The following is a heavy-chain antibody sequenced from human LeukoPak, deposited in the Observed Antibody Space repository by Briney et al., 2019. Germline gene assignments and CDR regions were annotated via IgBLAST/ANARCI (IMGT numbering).Heavy chain of an antibody. CDR2: INPSGGST. J-gene: IGHJ4*02. V-gene: IGHV1-46*01. CDR3: ARDSTPPFGVVISIFDY. CDR1: GYTFTSYY. D-gene: IGHD3-3*01. Sequence: ASVKVSCKASGYTFTSYYMHWVRQAPGQGLEWMGIINPSGGSTSYAQKFQGRVTMARDTSTSTVYMELSSLRSEDTAVYYCARDSTPPFGVVISIFDYWGQGTLVTVSS.